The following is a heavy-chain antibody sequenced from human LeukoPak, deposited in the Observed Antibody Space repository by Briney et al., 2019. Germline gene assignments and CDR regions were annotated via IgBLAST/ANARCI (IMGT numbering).Heavy chain of an antibody. D-gene: IGHD1-26*01. CDR1: GFTFSSYG. CDR3: AREGELLDAFDI. J-gene: IGHJ3*02. V-gene: IGHV3-30*03. Sequence: GRSLRLSCAASGFTFSSYGMHWVRQAPGKGLEWVAVISYDGSNKYYADSVKGRFTISRDNSKNTLYLQMNSLRAEDTAVYYCAREGELLDAFDIWGQGTMVTVSS. CDR2: ISYDGSNK.